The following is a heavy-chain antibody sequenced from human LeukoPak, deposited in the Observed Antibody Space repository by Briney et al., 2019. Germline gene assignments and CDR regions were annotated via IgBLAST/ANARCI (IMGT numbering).Heavy chain of an antibody. V-gene: IGHV3-33*01. CDR3: ARNPTAAAPDY. Sequence: GGSLRLSCAASGFTFSSYGMHWVRQAPGKGLEWVAVIWYDGSNKYYADSVKGRFTISRDNAKNSLYLQMNSLRAEDTAVYYCARNPTAAAPDYWGQGTLVTVSS. J-gene: IGHJ4*02. CDR1: GFTFSSYG. CDR2: IWYDGSNK. D-gene: IGHD6-13*01.